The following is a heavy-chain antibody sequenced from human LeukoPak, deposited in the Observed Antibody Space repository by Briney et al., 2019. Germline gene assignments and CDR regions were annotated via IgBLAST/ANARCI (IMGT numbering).Heavy chain of an antibody. D-gene: IGHD5-18*01. CDR3: ATSGYHYGLVDY. Sequence: GSLRLSCAASGLTFSFSVYSMNWVRQAPGKGLEWVSSIISSSSYIYYADSVKGRFTISRDNAKNSLYLQMNTLRAEDTAVYYCATSGYHYGLVDYWGQGTPVTVSS. CDR2: IISSSSYI. V-gene: IGHV3-21*01. J-gene: IGHJ4*02. CDR1: GLTFSFSVYS.